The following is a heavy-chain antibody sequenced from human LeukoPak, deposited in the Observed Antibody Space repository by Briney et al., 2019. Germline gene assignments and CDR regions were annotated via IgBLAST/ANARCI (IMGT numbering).Heavy chain of an antibody. D-gene: IGHD6-19*01. CDR3: ASGIAVDGGYFDY. V-gene: IGHV3-7*01. Sequence: GGSLRLPCAASRFSFSSYWMSWVRQAPGNGLEWVANIKEDGSEKYYVDSVKGRFTISRDNAKSSLYLQMNSLRVEDTAVYYCASGIAVDGGYFDYWGQGTLVTVSS. CDR1: RFSFSSYW. CDR2: IKEDGSEK. J-gene: IGHJ4*02.